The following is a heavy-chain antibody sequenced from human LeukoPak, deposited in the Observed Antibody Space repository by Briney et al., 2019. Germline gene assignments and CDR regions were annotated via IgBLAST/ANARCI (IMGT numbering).Heavy chain of an antibody. J-gene: IGHJ4*02. Sequence: GGSLRLSCTASGFIFSGPWMAWIRQAPGKGLEWVAIIKKDGSEKYYVDSMKGRFTISRDNAKNSLFLQMNSLGAEDTAIYYCTTDTWYSAGHWGQGTLVTVSS. CDR2: IKKDGSEK. CDR3: TTDTWYSAGH. CDR1: GFIFSGPW. D-gene: IGHD2-15*01. V-gene: IGHV3-7*03.